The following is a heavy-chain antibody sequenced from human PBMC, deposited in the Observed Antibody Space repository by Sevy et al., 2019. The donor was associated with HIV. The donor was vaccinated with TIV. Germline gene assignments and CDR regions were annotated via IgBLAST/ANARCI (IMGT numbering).Heavy chain of an antibody. V-gene: IGHV3-48*03. D-gene: IGHD4-17*01. J-gene: IGHJ4*02. CDR1: GFMFSSYE. Sequence: GGSLRLSCAASGFMFSSYEMNWVRQAPGKGLEWILYISISSSTIYYADSVKGRFTIYRDNAKNSLYLQMNSLRTDDSAVYYCARDLPPSATTVAHFDYWGPGTLVTVSS. CDR2: ISISSSTI. CDR3: ARDLPPSATTVAHFDY.